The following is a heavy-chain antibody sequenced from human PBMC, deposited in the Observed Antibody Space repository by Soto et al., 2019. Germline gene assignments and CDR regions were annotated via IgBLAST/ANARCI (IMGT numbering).Heavy chain of an antibody. D-gene: IGHD5-12*01. CDR1: GYTFTSYG. V-gene: IGHV1-18*01. J-gene: IGHJ6*02. Sequence: QVQLVQSGAEVKKPGASVKVSCKASGYTFTSYGISWVRQAPGQGLEWMGWISAYNGNTNYAQKLQGRVTMTTDTSTSTAYMELRSLRSDDTAVHYCARDREVATIYYYYGMDVWGQGTTVTVSS. CDR3: ARDREVATIYYYYGMDV. CDR2: ISAYNGNT.